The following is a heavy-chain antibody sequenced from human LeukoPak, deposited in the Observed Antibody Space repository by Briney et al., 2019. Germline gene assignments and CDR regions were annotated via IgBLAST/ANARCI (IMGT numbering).Heavy chain of an antibody. CDR1: GYSISSGYY. CDR2: MYHSGST. Sequence: PSETLSLTCTVSGYSISSGYYWGWIRQPPGKGLEWIGSMYHSGSTYYNPSLKSRVTISVDTSKNQFSLKLSSVTAADTAVYYCAREGLGYYDSSGPALTANDAFDIWGQGTMVTVSS. J-gene: IGHJ3*02. D-gene: IGHD3-22*01. V-gene: IGHV4-38-2*02. CDR3: AREGLGYYDSSGPALTANDAFDI.